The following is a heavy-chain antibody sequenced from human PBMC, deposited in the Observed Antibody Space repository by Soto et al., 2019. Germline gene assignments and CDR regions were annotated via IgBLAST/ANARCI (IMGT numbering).Heavy chain of an antibody. D-gene: IGHD2-15*01. V-gene: IGHV3-48*03. Sequence: PGGSLRLSCAASGFTFSSYEMNWVRQAPGKGLEWVSYISSSGSTIYYADSVKGRFTISRDNAKNSLYLQMNSLRAEDTAVYYCATLIVGSYAFDIWGQGTMVTVSS. CDR2: ISSSGSTI. CDR3: ATLIVGSYAFDI. J-gene: IGHJ3*02. CDR1: GFTFSSYE.